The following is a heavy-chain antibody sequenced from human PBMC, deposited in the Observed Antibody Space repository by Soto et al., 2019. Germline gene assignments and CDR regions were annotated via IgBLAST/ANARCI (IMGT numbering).Heavy chain of an antibody. CDR3: AREGYYDILTGSYPYYYYGMDV. CDR1: GYTFTSYG. J-gene: IGHJ6*02. D-gene: IGHD3-9*01. Sequence: RASVKVSCKASGYTFTSYGISWVRQAPGQGLEWMGWISAYDGNTNYAQKLQGRVTMTTDTSTSTAYMELRSLRSDDTAVYYCAREGYYDILTGSYPYYYYGMDVWGQGTTVTVSS. V-gene: IGHV1-18*01. CDR2: ISAYDGNT.